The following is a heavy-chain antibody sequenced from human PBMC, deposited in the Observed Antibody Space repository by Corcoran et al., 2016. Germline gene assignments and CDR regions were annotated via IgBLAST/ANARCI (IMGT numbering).Heavy chain of an antibody. Sequence: QVQLQESGPGLVKPSQTLSLTCTVSGGPISSAESQWCWIRQDPGKGLEWIGYISYSANTAYNPSLRSRLTISLDRSANQFSLRLDSVTAADTAVYYCVRVRTGTSSYDYWGQGTLVTVSS. V-gene: IGHV4-31*03. J-gene: IGHJ4*02. CDR2: ISYSANT. CDR1: GGPISSAESQ. D-gene: IGHD2-2*01. CDR3: VRVRTGTSSYDY.